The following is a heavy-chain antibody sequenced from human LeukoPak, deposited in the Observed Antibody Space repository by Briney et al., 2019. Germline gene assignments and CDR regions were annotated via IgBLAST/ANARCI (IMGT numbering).Heavy chain of an antibody. J-gene: IGHJ4*02. V-gene: IGHV3-30*03. D-gene: IGHD5-12*01. CDR2: ISSDGNDK. CDR1: GVTFRSCG. CDR3: TTKVIRGNSGDDYDD. Sequence: PGGSLRLSCAASGVTFRSCGMHWVRQAPGKGLEWVALISSDGNDKLYGDSARGRFTISRDDSKSTLYLQMNSLRAEDTAVYYCTTKVIRGNSGDDYDDWGQGTLVTVSS.